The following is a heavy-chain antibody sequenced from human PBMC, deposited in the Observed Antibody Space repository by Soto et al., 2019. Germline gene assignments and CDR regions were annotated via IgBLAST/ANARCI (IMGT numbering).Heavy chain of an antibody. D-gene: IGHD2-2*01. J-gene: IGHJ4*02. CDR1: GFTFSSYS. CDR2: ISSSSSYI. V-gene: IGHV3-21*01. CDR3: AREPQVASVAPEGDY. Sequence: PGGSLRLSXAASGFTFSSYSMNWVRQAPGKGLEWVSSISSSSSYIYYADSVKGRFTISRDNAKNSLYLQMNSLRAEDTAVYYCAREPQVASVAPEGDYWGQGTLVTVSS.